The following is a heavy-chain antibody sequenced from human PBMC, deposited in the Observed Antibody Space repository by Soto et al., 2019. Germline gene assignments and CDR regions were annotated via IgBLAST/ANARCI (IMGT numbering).Heavy chain of an antibody. V-gene: IGHV3-23*01. J-gene: IGHJ4*02. CDR1: GFTFSSYA. Sequence: GESLKISCAASGFTFSSYAMNWVRQAPGKGLEWVSAISGSGGSTYYADSVKGRFTISRDNSKNTLYLQMNSLRAEDTAVYYCAKAAEYYYDSSGYYFDYWGQGTLVTVSS. CDR2: ISGSGGST. CDR3: AKAAEYYYDSSGYYFDY. D-gene: IGHD3-22*01.